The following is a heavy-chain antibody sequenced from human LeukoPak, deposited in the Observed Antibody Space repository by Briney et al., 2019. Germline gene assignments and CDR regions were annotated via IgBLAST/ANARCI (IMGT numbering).Heavy chain of an antibody. D-gene: IGHD4-17*01. V-gene: IGHV4-59*01. CDR3: AAMTTVTQTYDY. CDR1: GGSISGYY. Sequence: SSETLSLTCTVSGGSISGYYWNLIRQPPGKGLEWIGYVHYTGTTNYSPSLKSRVTISVDTSKNQFSLTLSSVTAADTAVYYCAAMTTVTQTYDYWGQGTLVTVSS. J-gene: IGHJ4*02. CDR2: VHYTGTT.